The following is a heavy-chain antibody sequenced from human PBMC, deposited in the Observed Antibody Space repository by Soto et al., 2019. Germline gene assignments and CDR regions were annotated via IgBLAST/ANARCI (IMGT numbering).Heavy chain of an antibody. Sequence: SETLSLTCTVSGGSISSSSYYWGWIRQPPGKGLERIGSIYYSGSTYYTPSLKSRVTISVDTSKNQCSLKLTSVTAADTAVYYWARHEQQPKIYYYYYMDVWGKGTTVTVSS. CDR2: IYYSGST. V-gene: IGHV4-39*01. CDR1: GGSISSSSYY. CDR3: ARHEQQPKIYYYYYMDV. D-gene: IGHD6-13*01. J-gene: IGHJ6*03.